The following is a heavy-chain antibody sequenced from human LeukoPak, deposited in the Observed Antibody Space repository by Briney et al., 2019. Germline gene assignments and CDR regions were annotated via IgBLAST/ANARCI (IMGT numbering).Heavy chain of an antibody. V-gene: IGHV3-48*01. Sequence: AGGSLRLSCAASGFTFSSYSMNWVRQAPGKGLEWVSYISSSSTMYYADSVKGRFSISRDNAKKSLYLQMNSLRAEDTAVYYCARDHHRRLYDSQARDTFDIWGQGTMVTVSS. J-gene: IGHJ3*02. CDR1: GFTFSSYS. D-gene: IGHD3-22*01. CDR2: ISSSSTM. CDR3: ARDHHRRLYDSQARDTFDI.